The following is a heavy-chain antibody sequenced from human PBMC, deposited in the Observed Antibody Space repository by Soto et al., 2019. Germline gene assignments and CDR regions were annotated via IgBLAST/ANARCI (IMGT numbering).Heavy chain of an antibody. CDR1: GGTFSSYT. J-gene: IGHJ4*02. Sequence: GASVKVSCKASGGTFSSYTISWVRQAPGQGLEWMGRIIPILGIANYAQKFQGRVTITADKSTSTAYMELSSLRSEYTAVYYCASPNMGSPAPYYSDYWGQGTLVTVSS. V-gene: IGHV1-69*02. CDR3: ASPNMGSPAPYYSDY. CDR2: IIPILGIA. D-gene: IGHD3-10*01.